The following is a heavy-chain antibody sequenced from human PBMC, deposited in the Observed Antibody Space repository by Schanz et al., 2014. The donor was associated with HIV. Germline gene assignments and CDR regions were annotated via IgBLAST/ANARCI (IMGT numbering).Heavy chain of an antibody. Sequence: QVQLVQSGAEVKKPGSSVKVSCKASGGTFNSYAISWVRQAPGQGLEWMGGIIPLFGTSNYAQKFQGRATITADESTSTAYMELSSLRSEDTAVYYCARDSPVAAGTLDYWGQGTLVTVSS. CDR2: IIPLFGTS. CDR1: GGTFNSYA. J-gene: IGHJ4*02. D-gene: IGHD6-13*01. CDR3: ARDSPVAAGTLDY. V-gene: IGHV1-69*01.